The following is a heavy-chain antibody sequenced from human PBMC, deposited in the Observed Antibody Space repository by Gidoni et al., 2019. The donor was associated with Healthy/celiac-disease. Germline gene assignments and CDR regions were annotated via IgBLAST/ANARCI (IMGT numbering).Heavy chain of an antibody. CDR1: GGTFSSYA. J-gene: IGHJ3*02. Sequence: QVQLVQSGAEVKKPGSSVKVSCKASGGTFSSYAISWVRQAPGHGLEWMGGIIPIFGTANYAQKFQGRVTITADESTSTAYMELSSLRSEDTAVYYCARRAPLEMATPHDAFDIWGQGTMVTVSS. CDR2: IIPIFGTA. V-gene: IGHV1-69*01. CDR3: ARRAPLEMATPHDAFDI. D-gene: IGHD5-12*01.